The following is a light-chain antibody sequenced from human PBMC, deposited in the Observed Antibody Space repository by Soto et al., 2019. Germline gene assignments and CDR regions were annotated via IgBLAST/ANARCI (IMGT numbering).Light chain of an antibody. CDR2: DTS. CDR3: QQRHNWPIT. V-gene: IGKV3-11*01. J-gene: IGKJ5*01. Sequence: EIVLTQSPATLSLSPGERATLSCRTSQTIRGLLNWYQQRPGQAPRLLIYDTSNRATDIPARFSGSGSVTDFILTISSLAPEDFGVYFCQQRHNWPITFGQGTRLDIK. CDR1: QTIRGL.